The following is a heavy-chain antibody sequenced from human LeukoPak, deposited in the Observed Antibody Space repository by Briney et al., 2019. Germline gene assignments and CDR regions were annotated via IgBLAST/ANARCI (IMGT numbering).Heavy chain of an antibody. V-gene: IGHV3-23*01. CDR3: AKLGLEQWLRRNWFDP. J-gene: IGHJ5*02. D-gene: IGHD6-19*01. CDR2: ISGSGGST. Sequence: GGSLRLSCAASGFTFSSYAMSWVRQAPGKGLEWVSAISGSGGSTYYADFVKGRFTISRDNSKNTLYLQMNSLRAEDTAVYYCAKLGLEQWLRRNWFDPWGQGTLVTVSS. CDR1: GFTFSSYA.